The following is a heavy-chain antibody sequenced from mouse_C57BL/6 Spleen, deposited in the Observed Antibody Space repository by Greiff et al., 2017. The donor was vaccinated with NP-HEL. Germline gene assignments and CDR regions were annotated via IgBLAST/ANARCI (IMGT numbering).Heavy chain of an antibody. J-gene: IGHJ2*01. CDR3: ATAQAPYFDY. Sequence: EVKLVESGPGLVKPSQSLSLTCSVTGYSITSGYYWNWIRQFPGNKLEWMGYISYDGSNNYNPSLKNRISITRDTSKNQFFLKLNSVTTEDTATYYCATAQAPYFDYWGQGTTLTVSS. V-gene: IGHV3-6*01. CDR1: GYSITSGYY. CDR2: ISYDGSN. D-gene: IGHD3-2*02.